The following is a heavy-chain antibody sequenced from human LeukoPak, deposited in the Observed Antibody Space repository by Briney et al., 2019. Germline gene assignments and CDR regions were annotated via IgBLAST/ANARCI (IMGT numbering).Heavy chain of an antibody. V-gene: IGHV3-33*01. CDR3: ARDHGVLMETSNWLDP. CDR2: IWYDGSNK. Sequence: PGGSLRLSCAASGFTFSSYGMHWVRQAPGKGLEWVAVIWYDGSNKYYADSVKGRFTISRDSSKNTLYLQMNSLRAEDTAVYYCARDHGVLMETSNWLDPWGQGTLVTVSS. J-gene: IGHJ5*02. D-gene: IGHD2-8*01. CDR1: GFTFSSYG.